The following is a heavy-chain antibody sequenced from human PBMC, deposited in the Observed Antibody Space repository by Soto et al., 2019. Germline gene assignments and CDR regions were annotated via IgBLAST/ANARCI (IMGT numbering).Heavy chain of an antibody. CDR2: ISSSSSTI. CDR1: GFTFSSYS. D-gene: IGHD3-3*01. Sequence: GGSLRLSCAASGFTFSSYSMNWVRQAPGKGLEWVSYISSSSSTIYYADSVKGRFTISRDNAKNSLYLQMNSLRAEDTAVYYCATAIMYDFWSGYADPPYYYYYMDVWGKGTTVTVSS. V-gene: IGHV3-48*01. J-gene: IGHJ6*03. CDR3: ATAIMYDFWSGYADPPYYYYYMDV.